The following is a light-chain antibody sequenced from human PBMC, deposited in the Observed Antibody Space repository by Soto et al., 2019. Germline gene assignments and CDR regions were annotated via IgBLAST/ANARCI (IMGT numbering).Light chain of an antibody. Sequence: EIVLTQSPGTLSLSPGERATLSCRASQTVRSNYLAWYQQKPGQAPRLLIYGASSRATGIPDRFSGSGSGTDFTLTISRLAPEDFAVYYCQHYDTSPLTFGGGTTVEIK. V-gene: IGKV3-20*01. CDR2: GAS. J-gene: IGKJ4*01. CDR1: QTVRSNY. CDR3: QHYDTSPLT.